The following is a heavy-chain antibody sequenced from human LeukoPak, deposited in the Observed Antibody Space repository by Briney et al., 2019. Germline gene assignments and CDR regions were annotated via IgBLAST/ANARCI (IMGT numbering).Heavy chain of an antibody. CDR2: IYTSGST. D-gene: IGHD2-2*01. Sequence: SSETLSLTCTVSGGSISSYYWSWIRQPAGKGLEWIGRIYTSGSTNYNPSLKSQVTMSVDTSKNQFSLKLSSVTAADTAVYYCARMYQLLSFDPWGQGTLVTVSS. V-gene: IGHV4-4*07. J-gene: IGHJ5*02. CDR3: ARMYQLLSFDP. CDR1: GGSISSYY.